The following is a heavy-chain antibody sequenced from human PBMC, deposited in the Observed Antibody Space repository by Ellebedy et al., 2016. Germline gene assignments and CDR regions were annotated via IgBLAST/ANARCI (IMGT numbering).Heavy chain of an antibody. CDR3: ATAAGQAGGIYYYYYMDV. CDR1: GFTFSSYG. V-gene: IGHV3-30*03. CDR2: ISYDGSNK. J-gene: IGHJ6*03. Sequence: GESLKISCAASGFTFSSYGMYWVRQAPGKGLEWVAVISYDGSNKYYADSVKGRFTISRDNSKNTLYLQMNSLRAEDTAVYYCATAAGQAGGIYYYYYMDVWGKGTTVTVSS. D-gene: IGHD6-13*01.